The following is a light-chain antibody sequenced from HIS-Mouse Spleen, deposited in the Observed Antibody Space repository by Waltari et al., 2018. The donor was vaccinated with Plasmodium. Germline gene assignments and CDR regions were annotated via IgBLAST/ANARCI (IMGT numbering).Light chain of an antibody. CDR3: YSTDSSGNHRV. V-gene: IGLV3-10*01. CDR2: EDS. CDR1: ALPKKY. J-gene: IGLJ3*02. Sequence: SYELTQPPSVSVSPGQTARITCSGDALPKKYAYWYQQKSGQAPVLVIYEDSKRPSGIPGRFCGSSSGTMATLTISGAKVEDEADYYCYSTDSSGNHRVFGGGTKLTVL.